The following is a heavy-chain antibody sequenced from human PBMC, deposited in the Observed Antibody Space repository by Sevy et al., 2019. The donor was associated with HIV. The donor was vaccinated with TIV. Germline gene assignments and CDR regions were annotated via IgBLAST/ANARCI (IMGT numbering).Heavy chain of an antibody. CDR3: TRDGFYYDRSGYYNFDH. V-gene: IGHV3-74*01. Sequence: GGSLRLSCAASGFTFGSYWMHWVRQAPGKGLMWVSRINSDETSTRYADSVNGRFTVSRDNAKNALSLQMNSLRVEDTATYYCTRDGFYYDRSGYYNFDHWGQGSLVTVSS. CDR1: GFTFGSYW. J-gene: IGHJ4*02. CDR2: INSDETST. D-gene: IGHD3-22*01.